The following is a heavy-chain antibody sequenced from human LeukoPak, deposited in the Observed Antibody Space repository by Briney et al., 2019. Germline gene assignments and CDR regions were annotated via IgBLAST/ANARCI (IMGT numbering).Heavy chain of an antibody. D-gene: IGHD3-10*01. V-gene: IGHV4-34*01. CDR3: ARIYGSGRNFLFYYYYYMDV. CDR1: GGSFSGYY. Sequence: SETLSLTCAVYGGSFSGYYWSWIRQPPGKGLEWIGEINHSGSTNYNPPLKSRVTISVDTSKNQFSLKLSSVTAADTAVYYCARIYGSGRNFLFYYYYYMDVWGKGTTVTVSS. J-gene: IGHJ6*03. CDR2: INHSGST.